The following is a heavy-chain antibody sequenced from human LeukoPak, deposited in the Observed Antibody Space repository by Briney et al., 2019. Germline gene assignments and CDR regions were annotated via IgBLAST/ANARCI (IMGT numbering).Heavy chain of an antibody. J-gene: IGHJ2*01. V-gene: IGHV3-48*04. CDR3: ARDSVSSLWYFDL. Sequence: PGGCLRLSCAASGFTFSSYSMNWVRQAPGKGLEWVSYISSSSSTIYYADSVKGRFTISRDNAKNSLYLQMNSLRAEDTAVYYCARDSVSSLWYFDLWGRGTLVTVSS. D-gene: IGHD5/OR15-5a*01. CDR1: GFTFSSYS. CDR2: ISSSSSTI.